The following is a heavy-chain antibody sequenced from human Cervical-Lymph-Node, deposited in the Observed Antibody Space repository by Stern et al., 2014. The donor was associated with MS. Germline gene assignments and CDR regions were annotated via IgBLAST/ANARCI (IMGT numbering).Heavy chain of an antibody. CDR1: GYSFTTYW. V-gene: IGHV5-51*01. CDR3: ARHFTSDSDFYYYYGMDV. J-gene: IGHJ6*02. Sequence: EMQLVESGAEVKKPGESLKISCKGFGYSFTTYWIGWVRQMPGKGLEWMAIIFPFDSGTRCSPSFQGQVPISADKSINTAYLQWSSLKASDTAMYYCARHFTSDSDFYYYYGMDVWGQGTTVTVSS. CDR2: IFPFDSGT.